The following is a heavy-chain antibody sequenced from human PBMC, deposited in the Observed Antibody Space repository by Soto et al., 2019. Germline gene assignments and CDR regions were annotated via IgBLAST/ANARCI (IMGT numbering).Heavy chain of an antibody. Sequence: VQLEESGGGLVQPGRSLRLSCAASGFNFDDYAMHWVRQAPGKGLAWVSGISWSGGSIGYADSVKGRFTISRDNAKNSLYLQMSSLRTEDTALYFCAKDDKIYGAGSYGMDVWGQGTTVTVSS. CDR2: ISWSGGSI. V-gene: IGHV3-9*01. D-gene: IGHD3-10*01. J-gene: IGHJ6*02. CDR3: AKDDKIYGAGSYGMDV. CDR1: GFNFDDYA.